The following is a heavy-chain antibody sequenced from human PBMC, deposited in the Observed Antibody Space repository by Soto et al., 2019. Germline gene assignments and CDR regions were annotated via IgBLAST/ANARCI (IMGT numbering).Heavy chain of an antibody. V-gene: IGHV1-3*04. CDR3: ESRGYDFWSGLDP. D-gene: IGHD3-3*01. Sequence: GKLPCRATGDTFTAFGIHWVRQAPGQRLEWMGWINTGNGHTKYSQKFQGRVTITRDTSARTAYMELNSLRSEDTAVYYCESRGYDFWSGLDPWGQGTLVTVSS. J-gene: IGHJ5*02. CDR1: GDTFTAFG. CDR2: INTGNGHT.